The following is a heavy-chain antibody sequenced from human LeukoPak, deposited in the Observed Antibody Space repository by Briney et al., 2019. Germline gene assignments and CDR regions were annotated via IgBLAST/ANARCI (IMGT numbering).Heavy chain of an antibody. V-gene: IGHV3-21*01. Sequence: GGSLRLSCAASGFTISSYSMKWVGQAPGKGMEWGSSISSVGKNIYYADSVNGPFTISRDNANNTLYLQMTSLSAEDTAVYYCARTGGYGDYSYWGQGTLVTVSS. D-gene: IGHD4-17*01. CDR1: GFTISSYS. CDR3: ARTGGYGDYSY. J-gene: IGHJ4*02. CDR2: ISSVGKNI.